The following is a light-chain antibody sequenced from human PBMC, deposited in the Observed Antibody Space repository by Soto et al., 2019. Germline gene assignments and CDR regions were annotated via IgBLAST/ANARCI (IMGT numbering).Light chain of an antibody. Sequence: DVQMTQSPSAMSASVGDRVTIACRASQDISRFVAWFQHKPGRAPERLIYETSNLQPGVPSRFSGSGSGTEFTLAISGLQPEDFATYYCQQYDNLPLTFGGGTKVEIK. CDR2: ETS. CDR3: QQYDNLPLT. V-gene: IGKV1-17*03. J-gene: IGKJ4*01. CDR1: QDISRF.